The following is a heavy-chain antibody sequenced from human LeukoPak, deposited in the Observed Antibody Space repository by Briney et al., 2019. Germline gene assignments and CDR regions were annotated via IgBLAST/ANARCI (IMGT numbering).Heavy chain of an antibody. D-gene: IGHD6-13*01. Sequence: PGGSLRLSCAASGFTFSSYGMHWVRQAPGKGLEWVAVIPYDGSNKYYADSVKGRFTISRDNSKNTLYLQMNSLRAEDTAVYYCAKGAAAGGENWFDPWGQGTLVTVSS. J-gene: IGHJ5*02. V-gene: IGHV3-30*18. CDR2: IPYDGSNK. CDR3: AKGAAAGGENWFDP. CDR1: GFTFSSYG.